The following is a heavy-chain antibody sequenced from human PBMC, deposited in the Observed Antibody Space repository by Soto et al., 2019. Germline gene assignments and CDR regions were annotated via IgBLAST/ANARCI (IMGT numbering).Heavy chain of an antibody. V-gene: IGHV3-66*01. Sequence: EVQLVESGGGLVQPGGSLRLSCAASGFTVSSNYMSWVRQAPGKGLEWVSVIYSGGSTYYADSVKGRFTISRDNSKNTLYLQMNSLRAEDTAVYYCARANRDTVTTVNYFDYWGQGTLVTVSS. J-gene: IGHJ4*02. CDR3: ARANRDTVTTVNYFDY. CDR2: IYSGGST. D-gene: IGHD4-17*01. CDR1: GFTVSSNY.